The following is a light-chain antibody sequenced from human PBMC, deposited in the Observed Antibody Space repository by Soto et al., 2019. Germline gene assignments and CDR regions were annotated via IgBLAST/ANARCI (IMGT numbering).Light chain of an antibody. CDR3: GSITRSSTSV. CDR2: YVT. CDR1: SSDVGGFEY. V-gene: IGLV2-14*01. Sequence: QSVLSQPASVSGSPGQSITISCTGTSSDVGGFEYVSWYQHQPGKAPKLIIYYVTKRPSGVSNRFSGSKSGNTASLTISGIQAEDEGDYYCGSITRSSTSVFGTGTKV. J-gene: IGLJ1*01.